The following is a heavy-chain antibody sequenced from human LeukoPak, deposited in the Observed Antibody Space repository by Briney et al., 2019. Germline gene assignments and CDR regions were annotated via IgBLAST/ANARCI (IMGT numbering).Heavy chain of an antibody. CDR3: ARDRGSGWTDY. J-gene: IGHJ4*02. Sequence: GATVKISCKASGYTFTDYYMHWVQQAPGKGLEWMGRVDPEDGETIYAEKFQGRVTITADTSTDTAYMELSSLRSEDTAVYYCARDRGSGWTDYWGQGTLVTVSS. V-gene: IGHV1-69-2*01. CDR1: GYTFTDYY. CDR2: VDPEDGET. D-gene: IGHD6-19*01.